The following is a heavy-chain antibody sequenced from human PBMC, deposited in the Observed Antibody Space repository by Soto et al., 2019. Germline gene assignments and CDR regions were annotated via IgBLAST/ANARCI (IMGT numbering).Heavy chain of an antibody. CDR3: ARELDGIDV. V-gene: IGHV3-74*01. CDR1: GFTFISYW. CDR2: ITSDGSYT. Sequence: GGSLRLSCAASGFTFISYWMHWVRQAPGKGLEWVSCITSDGSYTRYADSVKGRFTISRDNAKNSLYLQMNRLRVEDTAVYYCARELDGIDVWGQGTTVTVSS. J-gene: IGHJ6*02.